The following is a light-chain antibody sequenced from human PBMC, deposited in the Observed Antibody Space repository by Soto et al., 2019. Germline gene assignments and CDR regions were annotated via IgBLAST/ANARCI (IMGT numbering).Light chain of an antibody. J-gene: IGKJ1*01. V-gene: IGKV1-27*01. Sequence: DIQMTQSPSSLSASVGDRVTITCRASQGISNYLAWYQQKPGKVTKLLIYAASTLQSGVPSRFSGSGSGTYFTLTISSLPPEDVATYYCQKYNSAPRTFGQGTKVEIK. CDR1: QGISNY. CDR2: AAS. CDR3: QKYNSAPRT.